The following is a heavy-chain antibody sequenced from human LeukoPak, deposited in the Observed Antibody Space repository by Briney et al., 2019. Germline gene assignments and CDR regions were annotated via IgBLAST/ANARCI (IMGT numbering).Heavy chain of an antibody. CDR3: ARGGGYSGRYYSWFDT. CDR1: GYTFTGYY. Sequence: ASVKVSCKASGYTFTGYYMHWVRQAPGQGLEWMGWINPNSGGTNYAQKFQGRVTMTRDTSISTAYMELSRLRSDDTAVYYCARGGGYSGRYYSWFDTWGQGSLVTVSS. D-gene: IGHD1-26*01. V-gene: IGHV1-2*02. J-gene: IGHJ5*02. CDR2: INPNSGGT.